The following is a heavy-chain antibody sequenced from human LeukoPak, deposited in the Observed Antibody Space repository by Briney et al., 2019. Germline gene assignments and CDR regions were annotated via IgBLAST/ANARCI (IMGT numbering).Heavy chain of an antibody. Sequence: GGSLRLSCAASGFPFSSYSMTWVRQAPGKGLEWVANIKPDGTTKFYVDSVKGRFTISRDNALNSLYLQMNSLRAEDTAVYYCAKLTTSWGQGTLVTVSS. CDR2: IKPDGTTK. J-gene: IGHJ4*02. CDR3: AKLTTS. D-gene: IGHD4-11*01. V-gene: IGHV3-7*03. CDR1: GFPFSSYS.